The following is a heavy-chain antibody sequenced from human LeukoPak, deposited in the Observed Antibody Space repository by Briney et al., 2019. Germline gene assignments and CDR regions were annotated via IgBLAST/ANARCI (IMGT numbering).Heavy chain of an antibody. J-gene: IGHJ6*03. V-gene: IGHV1-69*01. CDR1: GGTFSSYA. CDR3: ARVASKHRDYDFWSRPPMGYYYMDV. CDR2: IIPIFGTA. Sequence: PGSSVKVSCKASGGTFSSYAISWVRQAPGQGLEWRGGIIPIFGTANYAQKFQGRGTITADESTTTAYMGRCSLESEDTAVCYCARVASKHRDYDFWSRPPMGYYYMDVWGKGTTVTVSS. D-gene: IGHD3-3*01.